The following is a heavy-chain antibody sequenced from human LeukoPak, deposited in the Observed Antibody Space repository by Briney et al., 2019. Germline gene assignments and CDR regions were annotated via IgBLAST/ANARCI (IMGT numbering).Heavy chain of an antibody. D-gene: IGHD3-16*01. CDR1: GYTFTAYH. CDR2: IYPPTGGT. V-gene: IGHV1-2*02. Sequence: GASVKVSCKTSGYTFTAYHMHWVRQAPGQGLEFVGCIYPPTGGTVLAGKFQGRVTMTRDTSIAAAYMELSGLTFDDTAVYYCVRENWYYDHWGQGTLVTVSS. CDR3: VRENWYYDH. J-gene: IGHJ4*02.